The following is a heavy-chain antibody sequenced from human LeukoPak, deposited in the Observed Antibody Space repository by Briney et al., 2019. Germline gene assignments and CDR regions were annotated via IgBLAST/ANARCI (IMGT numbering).Heavy chain of an antibody. D-gene: IGHD3-3*01. CDR1: GYTFTAYY. CDR2: IQANSGGT. Sequence: VASVRVSCETSGYTFTAYYIHWVRQAPGQGLEWMGWIQANSGGTNYAQKFQGRVTMIRDTSISAAHMELTSLTSDDTAVYYCVREMHGFSAFDLWGPGTMVTVSS. J-gene: IGHJ3*01. CDR3: VREMHGFSAFDL. V-gene: IGHV1-2*02.